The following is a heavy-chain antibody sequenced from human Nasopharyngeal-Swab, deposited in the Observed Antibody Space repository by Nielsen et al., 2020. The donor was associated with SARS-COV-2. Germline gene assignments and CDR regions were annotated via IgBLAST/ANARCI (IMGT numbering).Heavy chain of an antibody. D-gene: IGHD6-19*01. CDR3: TRISRVINSGWSDFDY. V-gene: IGHV1-46*01. Sequence: ASVKVSCKASGYTFTRYYMHWVRQPPGQGLAWMGIINPSGGSTSYTQKFQGRVIMTRDTSTSTVYMELSNLRSEDTAVYYCTRISRVINSGWSDFDYWGQGTLVTVSS. CDR1: GYTFTRYY. CDR2: INPSGGST. J-gene: IGHJ4*02.